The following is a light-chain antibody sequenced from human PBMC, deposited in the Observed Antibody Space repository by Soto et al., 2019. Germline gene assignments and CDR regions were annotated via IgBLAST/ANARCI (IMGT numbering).Light chain of an antibody. CDR1: QSVSSN. CDR3: QQYNYWPRT. V-gene: IGKV3-15*01. Sequence: EVGVKLSPVTVSRFEGKGPNXSCRASQSVSSNLAWYQQKPGQAPRLLIYGASTRATGIPARFSGSGSGTEFTLTISSLQSEDFAVYYCQQYNYWPRTFAQRTKADIK. J-gene: IGKJ1*01. CDR2: GAS.